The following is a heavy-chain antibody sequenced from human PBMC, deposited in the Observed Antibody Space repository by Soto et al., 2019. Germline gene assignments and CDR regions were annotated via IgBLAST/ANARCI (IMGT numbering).Heavy chain of an antibody. J-gene: IGHJ4*02. D-gene: IGHD1-1*01. CDR2: FSGSGGDT. Sequence: GGSLRLSCAASGFTFSSYAMSWVRQTPGKGLEWVSLFSGSGGDTYYADSVKGRLTISRDNSKNTLYLQMNSLGAEDTAVYYCAAGTNSDWYTYWGQGTLVTVSS. CDR3: AAGTNSDWYTY. CDR1: GFTFSSYA. V-gene: IGHV3-23*01.